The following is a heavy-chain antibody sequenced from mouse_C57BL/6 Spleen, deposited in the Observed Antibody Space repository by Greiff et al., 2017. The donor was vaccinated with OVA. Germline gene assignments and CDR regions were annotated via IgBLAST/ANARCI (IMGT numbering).Heavy chain of an antibody. CDR3: ATAQDPYYCDY. CDR2: IHPSDSDT. D-gene: IGHD3-2*02. J-gene: IGHJ2*01. CDR1: GYTFTSYW. Sequence: QVQLQQPGAELVKPGASVKVSCKASGYTFTSYWMHWVKQRPGQGLEWIGRIHPSDSDTNYNQKFKGKATLTVDKSSSTAYMQLSSLTSEDSAVYYCATAQDPYYCDYWGQGTTLTVSS. V-gene: IGHV1-74*01.